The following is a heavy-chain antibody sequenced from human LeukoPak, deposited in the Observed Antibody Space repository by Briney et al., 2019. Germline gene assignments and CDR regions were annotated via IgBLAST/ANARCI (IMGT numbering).Heavy chain of an antibody. CDR1: GGSISSSSYY. Sequence: SETLSLTCTVSGGSISSSSYYWGWIRQPPGKGLEWIGSIYYSGSTYYNPSLKSRVTISVDTSKNQFSLKLSSVTAADTAVYYCARLYDFWSGYYPGNYYMDVWGKGTTVTVSS. D-gene: IGHD3-3*01. CDR3: ARLYDFWSGYYPGNYYMDV. CDR2: IYYSGST. J-gene: IGHJ6*03. V-gene: IGHV4-39*07.